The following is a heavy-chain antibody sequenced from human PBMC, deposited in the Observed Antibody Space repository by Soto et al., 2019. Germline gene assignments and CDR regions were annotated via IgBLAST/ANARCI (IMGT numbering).Heavy chain of an antibody. CDR3: ARGYYDSSGYYYRAAAEYFQH. CDR1: GDSVSSNSAA. V-gene: IGHV6-1*01. D-gene: IGHD3-22*01. Sequence: PSQTLSLTCAISGDSVSSNSAAWNWIRQSPSRGLEWLGRTYYRSKWYNDYAVSVKSRITINPDTSKNQFSLQLNSVTPEDTAVYYCARGYYDSSGYYYRAAAEYFQHWGQGTLVTVSS. J-gene: IGHJ1*01. CDR2: TYYRSKWYN.